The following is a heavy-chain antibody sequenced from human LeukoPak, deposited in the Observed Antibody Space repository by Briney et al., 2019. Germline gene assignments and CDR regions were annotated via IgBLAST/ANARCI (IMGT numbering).Heavy chain of an antibody. D-gene: IGHD6-19*01. V-gene: IGHV3-21*01. CDR1: GFTFSSYS. CDR3: ASAGYSSGWCFDY. CDR2: ISSSSSYI. Sequence: GGSLRLSCAASGFTFSSYSMNWVRQAPGKGLEWVSSISSSSSYIYYADSLKGRFTISRDNAKNSLYLQMNSLRAEDTAVYYCASAGYSSGWCFDYWGQGTLVTVSS. J-gene: IGHJ4*02.